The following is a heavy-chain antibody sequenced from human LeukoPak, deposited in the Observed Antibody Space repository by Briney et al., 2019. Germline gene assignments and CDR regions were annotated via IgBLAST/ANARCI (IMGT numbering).Heavy chain of an antibody. V-gene: IGHV3-30-3*01. CDR3: AKDLLSYYYGSGSYLGG. Sequence: GGSLRLSCAASGFTFSSYAMHWVRQAPGKGLEWVAVISYDGSNKYYADSVKGRFTISRDNSKNTLYLQMNSLRAEDTAVYYCAKDLLSYYYGSGSYLGGWGQGTLVTVSS. J-gene: IGHJ4*02. CDR2: ISYDGSNK. D-gene: IGHD3-10*01. CDR1: GFTFSSYA.